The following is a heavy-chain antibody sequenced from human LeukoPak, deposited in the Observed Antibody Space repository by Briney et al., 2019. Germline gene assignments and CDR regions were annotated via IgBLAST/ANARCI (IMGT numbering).Heavy chain of an antibody. Sequence: GSLRLSCAASGFTFSSYAMSWVRQAPGKGLEWVSAISGSGGSTYYADSVKGRFTISRDNSKNTLYLQMNSLRAEDTAVYYCATGSVGVVIIPFDYWGQGTLVTVSS. V-gene: IGHV3-23*01. CDR2: ISGSGGST. CDR3: ATGSVGVVIIPFDY. J-gene: IGHJ4*02. CDR1: GFTFSSYA. D-gene: IGHD3-3*01.